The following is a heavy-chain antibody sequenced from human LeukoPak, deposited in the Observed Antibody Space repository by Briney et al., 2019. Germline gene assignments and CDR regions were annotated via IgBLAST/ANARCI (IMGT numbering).Heavy chain of an antibody. Sequence: GGSLRLSCAASGFTSSSYSMSWIRQAPGKGLEWVSYICDSGRTIYYADSVKGRFTISRDNAKNSVYLQMNNLRAEDTAVYYCARDRLGDYDHSGYYDKWGQGTLVTVSS. CDR2: ICDSGRTI. CDR3: ARDRLGDYDHSGYYDK. D-gene: IGHD3-22*01. V-gene: IGHV3-48*04. CDR1: GFTSSSYS. J-gene: IGHJ4*02.